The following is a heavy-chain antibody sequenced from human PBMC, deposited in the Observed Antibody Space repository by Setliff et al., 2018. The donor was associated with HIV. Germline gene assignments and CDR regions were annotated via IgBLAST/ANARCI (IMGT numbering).Heavy chain of an antibody. D-gene: IGHD3-3*01. Sequence: ASVKVSCKASGYTFNSYAMNWVRQAPGQGLEWMGWTNTNTGNPTYAQGFTGRFVFSLDTSVSTAYLQISSLKAEDTAVYYCARRIRFLDVGYYYYYMDVWGKGTTVTVSS. V-gene: IGHV7-4-1*02. CDR3: ARRIRFLDVGYYYYYMDV. J-gene: IGHJ6*03. CDR2: TNTNTGNP. CDR1: GYTFNSYA.